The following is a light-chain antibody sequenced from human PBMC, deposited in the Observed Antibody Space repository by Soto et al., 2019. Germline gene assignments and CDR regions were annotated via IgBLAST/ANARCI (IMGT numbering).Light chain of an antibody. Sequence: IVLTQSPATLSLSPWERATLSCRASQNVANYLDWYQQKPGQAPRLLIYAASSRATGIPARFSGSGSGTDFTLTISSLEPEDFAVYYCQQYSNWPLTFGGGTKVDIK. V-gene: IGKV3-11*01. CDR3: QQYSNWPLT. CDR2: AAS. J-gene: IGKJ4*01. CDR1: QNVANY.